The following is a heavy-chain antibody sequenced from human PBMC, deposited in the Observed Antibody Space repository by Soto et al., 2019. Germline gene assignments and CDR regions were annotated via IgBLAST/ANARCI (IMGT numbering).Heavy chain of an antibody. Sequence: PSKTLSLTCAVYGGSFSGYYWSWIRQPPGKGLEWIGEINHSGSTNYNPSLKSRVTISVDTSKNQFSLKLSSVTAADTAVYYCARVGDSSSWPLYFDYWGQGTLVTVSS. CDR1: GGSFSGYY. J-gene: IGHJ4*02. CDR2: INHSGST. V-gene: IGHV4-34*01. D-gene: IGHD6-13*01. CDR3: ARVGDSSSWPLYFDY.